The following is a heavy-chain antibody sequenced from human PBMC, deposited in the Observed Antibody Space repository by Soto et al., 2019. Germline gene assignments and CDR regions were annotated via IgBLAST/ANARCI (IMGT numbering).Heavy chain of an antibody. Sequence: GGSLRLSCAASGFTFSSYGMHWVRQAPGKGLEWVAIIWYDGSNNYYADSVKGRFTISRDNSKNTLYLQMNSLRAEDTAVYYCARDGGETYYDILTGSYYYYYGMDVWGQGTAVTVSS. V-gene: IGHV3-33*01. D-gene: IGHD3-9*01. CDR3: ARDGGETYYDILTGSYYYYYGMDV. CDR1: GFTFSSYG. CDR2: IWYDGSNN. J-gene: IGHJ6*02.